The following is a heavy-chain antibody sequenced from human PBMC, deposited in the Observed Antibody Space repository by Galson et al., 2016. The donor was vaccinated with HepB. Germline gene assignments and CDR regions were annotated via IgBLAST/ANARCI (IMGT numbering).Heavy chain of an antibody. CDR1: GFTFNDYY. CDR3: AREIGAGWYSDN. Sequence: SLRLSCAASGFTFNDYYMAWIRQAPGKGLEWVSYISNTGGSTSYADSVKGRFTISRDNAKNSLYLQMNSLRPEDAAVYFCAREIGAGWYSDNWGQGTLVTVSS. J-gene: IGHJ4*02. CDR2: ISNTGGST. D-gene: IGHD6-19*01. V-gene: IGHV3-11*06.